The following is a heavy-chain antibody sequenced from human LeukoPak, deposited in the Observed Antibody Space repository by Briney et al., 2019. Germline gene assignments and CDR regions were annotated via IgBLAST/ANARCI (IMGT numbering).Heavy chain of an antibody. CDR1: GYTFTSYA. CDR2: INTNTGNP. V-gene: IGHV7-4-1*02. J-gene: IGHJ4*02. D-gene: IGHD2-2*01. Sequence: ASVKVSCNASGYTFTSYAMNWVRQAPGQGLEWMGWINTNTGNPTYAQGFTGRFVFSLDTSVSTAYLQISSLKAEDTAVYYCARGYCSSTSCYGGSYWGQGTLVTVSS. CDR3: ARGYCSSTSCYGGSY.